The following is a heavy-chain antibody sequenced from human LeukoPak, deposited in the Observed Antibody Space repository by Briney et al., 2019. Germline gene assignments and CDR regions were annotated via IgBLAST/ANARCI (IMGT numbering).Heavy chain of an antibody. CDR1: GFTFSTYA. CDR2: ISGSGGST. CDR3: GKDLQLFDY. D-gene: IGHD1-1*01. Sequence: GGSLRLSCAASGFTFSTYAMTLVRQAPGKGLEWVSVISGSGGSTYYADSVKGRFTISRDNSKNTLYLQMNSLRADDTAVYYCGKDLQLFDYWGQGTLVTVSS. V-gene: IGHV3-23*01. J-gene: IGHJ4*02.